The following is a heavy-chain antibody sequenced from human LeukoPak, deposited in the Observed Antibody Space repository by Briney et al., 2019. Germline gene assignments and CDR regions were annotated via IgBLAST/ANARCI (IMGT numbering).Heavy chain of an antibody. CDR2: INPGIGDS. CDR1: GYTFTSHA. V-gene: IGHV1-3*01. J-gene: IGHJ4*02. D-gene: IGHD2-2*01. Sequence: ASAKVSCKASGYTFTSHAMHWVRQAPGQRLEWMGWINPGIGDSKYSQKLQGRVTITRDTSASTAYMEPSSLRSEDTAVYYCARGEVRGRFDCWGQGTLVTVSS. CDR3: ARGEVRGRFDC.